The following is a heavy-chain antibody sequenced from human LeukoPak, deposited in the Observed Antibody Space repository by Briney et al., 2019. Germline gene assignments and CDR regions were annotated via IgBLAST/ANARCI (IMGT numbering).Heavy chain of an antibody. D-gene: IGHD3-22*01. CDR2: INPNSGGT. CDR1: GYTFTGYY. CDR3: ARDIKGYYYDSSGYYYGMDV. Sequence: ASVEVSCKASGYTFTGYYMHWVRQAPGQGLEWMGWINPNSGGTNYAQKFQGRVTMTRDTSISTAYMELSRLRSDDTAVYYCARDIKGYYYDSSGYYYGMDVWGQGTTVTVSS. V-gene: IGHV1-2*02. J-gene: IGHJ6*02.